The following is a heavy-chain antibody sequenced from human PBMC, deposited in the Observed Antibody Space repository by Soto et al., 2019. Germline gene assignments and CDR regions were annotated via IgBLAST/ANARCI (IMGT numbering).Heavy chain of an antibody. D-gene: IGHD2-21*01. CDR3: ATAHWYSEE. J-gene: IGHJ1*01. V-gene: IGHV4-59*11. CDR2: IYYNGNT. Sequence: SETLSLTCTVSGGSISNHYWSWIRQPPGKGLEWIGYIYYNGNTNYNPSLKSRVTMSVDTSKNQISLKLSSVTAADTAAYYCATAHWYSEEWGEETMATVCS. CDR1: GGSISNHY.